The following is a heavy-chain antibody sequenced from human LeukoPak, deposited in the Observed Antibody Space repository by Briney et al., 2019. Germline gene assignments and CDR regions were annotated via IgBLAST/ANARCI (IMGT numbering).Heavy chain of an antibody. CDR1: GGTFSSYA. CDR2: IIPIFGTA. CDR3: ARFERVVTGYFDY. J-gene: IGHJ4*02. V-gene: IGHV1-69*13. D-gene: IGHD4-23*01. Sequence: GASVMVSCTASGGTFSSYAISWVRQAPGQGLEWMGGIIPIFGTANYAQKFQGRVTITADESTSTAYMELSSLRSEDTAVYYCARFERVVTGYFDYWGQGTLVTVSS.